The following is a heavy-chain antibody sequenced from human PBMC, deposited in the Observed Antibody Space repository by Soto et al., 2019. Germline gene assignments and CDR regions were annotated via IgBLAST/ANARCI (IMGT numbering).Heavy chain of an antibody. CDR3: ARGFGAAWLVFPCDY. V-gene: IGHV4-59*01. CDR1: GGSISSYY. CDR2: INYTGSA. Sequence: QVQLQESGPGLVKPSETLSLTCTVSGGSISSYYWSWIRQPPGKGLEWIGYINYTGSANYNPSLKSRVTVSVDTSKNQFSLNLTSVTAADTAVYYCARGFGAAWLVFPCDYWGQGTLVTVSS. D-gene: IGHD6-19*01. J-gene: IGHJ4*02.